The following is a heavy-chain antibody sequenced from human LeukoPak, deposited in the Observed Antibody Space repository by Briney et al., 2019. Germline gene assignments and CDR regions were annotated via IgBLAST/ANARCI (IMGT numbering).Heavy chain of an antibody. J-gene: IGHJ6*03. CDR1: GFTFSSYG. CDR3: AKAADQYYYSYFYYMDV. D-gene: IGHD2/OR15-2a*01. Sequence: GRSLRLSCAASGFTFSSYGMHWVRQAPGKGLEWVAVISYDGSSKDYAGSVKGRFTISRDNSKNTLYLQMNSLTVEDTAEYYCAKAADQYYYSYFYYMDVWGKGTTVTVSS. V-gene: IGHV3-30*18. CDR2: ISYDGSSK.